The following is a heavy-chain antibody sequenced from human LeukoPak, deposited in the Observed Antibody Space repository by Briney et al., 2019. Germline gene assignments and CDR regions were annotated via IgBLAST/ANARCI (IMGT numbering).Heavy chain of an antibody. CDR2: IWFDASNK. V-gene: IGHV3-30*02. J-gene: IGHJ5*02. CDR1: GFTFSSYA. Sequence: GGSLRLSCAASGFTFSSYAMHWVRQAPGKGLEWVSSIWFDASNKYYADSVKGRFTISRDNSKNTLYLQMNSLRAEDTAVYYCAKDLRLISSGYPDHPWGQGTLVTVSS. D-gene: IGHD3-22*01. CDR3: AKDLRLISSGYPDHP.